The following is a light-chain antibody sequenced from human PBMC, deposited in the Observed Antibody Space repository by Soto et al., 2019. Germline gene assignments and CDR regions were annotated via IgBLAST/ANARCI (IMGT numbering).Light chain of an antibody. J-gene: IGLJ1*01. CDR3: SSYTSTTAYV. CDR2: DVV. Sequence: QSALTQPASVSGSPGQSITISCTGTSGDIGGYDYVSWFQQLPGKAPKLMIYDVVSRPSGVSNRFSGSKSGNTASLTISGLQAEGEADYYCSSYTSTTAYVFGTGTKVTVL. V-gene: IGLV2-14*03. CDR1: SGDIGGYDY.